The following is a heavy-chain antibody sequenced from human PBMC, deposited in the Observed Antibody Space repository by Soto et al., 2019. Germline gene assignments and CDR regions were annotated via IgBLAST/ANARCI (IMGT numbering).Heavy chain of an antibody. Sequence: SETLSLTCAVYGGSFSGYYWSWIRQPPGKGLEWIGEINHSGSTNYNPSLKSRVTISVDTSKTQFSLKLSSVTAADTAVYYCARGRRSSSWDRTGNWFDPWGQGTLVTVSS. CDR2: INHSGST. J-gene: IGHJ5*02. D-gene: IGHD6-13*01. CDR3: ARGRRSSSWDRTGNWFDP. CDR1: GGSFSGYY. V-gene: IGHV4-34*01.